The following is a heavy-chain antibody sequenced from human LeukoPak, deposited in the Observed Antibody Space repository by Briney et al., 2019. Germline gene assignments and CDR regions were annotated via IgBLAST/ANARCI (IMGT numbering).Heavy chain of an antibody. Sequence: PGGSLRLSCAASEFTFSRYGMHWVRQAPGKGLEWVSAISGSGGSTYYADSVKGRFTISRDNSRNTLYLQMNSLRAEDTAVYYCASPYYYDSAFDIWGQGTMVTVSS. CDR1: EFTFSRYG. CDR3: ASPYYYDSAFDI. D-gene: IGHD3-22*01. J-gene: IGHJ3*02. CDR2: ISGSGGST. V-gene: IGHV3-23*01.